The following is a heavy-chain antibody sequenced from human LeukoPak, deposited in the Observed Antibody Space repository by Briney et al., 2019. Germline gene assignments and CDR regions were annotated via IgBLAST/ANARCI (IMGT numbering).Heavy chain of an antibody. V-gene: IGHV3-64*01. CDR1: GFTFYTYG. J-gene: IGHJ4*02. CDR2: IGPDGGTT. Sequence: GGSLRLSCAASGFTFYTYGMHWVRQAPGKGLEYVSGIGPDGGTTYYARSVKGRFTISRDNSKSMVYLQMGSLTADDMAVYYCARGAQLTDYWGQGTLVTVSS. CDR3: ARGAQLTDY. D-gene: IGHD6-13*01.